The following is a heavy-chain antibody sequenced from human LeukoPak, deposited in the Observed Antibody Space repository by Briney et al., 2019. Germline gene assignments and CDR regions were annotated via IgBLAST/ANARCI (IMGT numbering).Heavy chain of an antibody. V-gene: IGHV3-23*01. D-gene: IGHD3-16*02. Sequence: GGSQRLSCAASGFTFSSYAMSWVRQAPGKGLEWVSAISGSGVSTYYADSVKGRFTISRDNSKNTLYLQMNSLRAEDTAVYYCAKDRVNDYVWGSYRSNRFDPWGQGTLVTATS. CDR2: ISGSGVST. J-gene: IGHJ5*02. CDR3: AKDRVNDYVWGSYRSNRFDP. CDR1: GFTFSSYA.